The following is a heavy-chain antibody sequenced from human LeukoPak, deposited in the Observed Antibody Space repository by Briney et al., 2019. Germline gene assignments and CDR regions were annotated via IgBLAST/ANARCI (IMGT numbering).Heavy chain of an antibody. CDR3: ARRDYYDNSDDNYHSFEY. V-gene: IGHV4-4*02. J-gene: IGHJ4*02. CDR2: VVHSGST. Sequence: SGTLSLTCAVSGGSISSNKWWNWLRQAPGKGLEWLGEVVHSGSTNYNPSLKSRVTISVDKSKNQFSLRLNSVTAADTAVYYCARRDYYDNSDDNYHSFEYRGQGTLVTVSS. D-gene: IGHD3-22*01. CDR1: GGSISSNKW.